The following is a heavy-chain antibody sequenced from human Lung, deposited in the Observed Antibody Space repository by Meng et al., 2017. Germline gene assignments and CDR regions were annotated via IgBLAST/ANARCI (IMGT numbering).Heavy chain of an antibody. CDR2: ISSSGSTI. CDR1: GFTFSDYY. Sequence: QVQRGEAGGGGVKPGGDRRRACAASGFTFSDYYMSWIRQAPGKGLEWVSYISSSGSTIYYADSVKGRFTISRDNAKNSLYLQMNSLRAEDTAVYYCARDISGPVGYFDYRGQGTLVTVSS. J-gene: IGHJ4*02. V-gene: IGHV3-11*01. D-gene: IGHD1-20*01. CDR3: ARDISGPVGYFDY.